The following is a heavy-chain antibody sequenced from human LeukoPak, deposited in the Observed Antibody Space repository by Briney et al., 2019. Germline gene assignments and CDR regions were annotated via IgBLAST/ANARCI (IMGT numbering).Heavy chain of an antibody. Sequence: GGSLRLSCAASGFTFSSYGMHWVRQAPGKGLEWVAVISYDGSNKYYADSVKGRFTISRDNSKNTLYLQMNRLRAEDTAVYYCAKDDSTVTLPPSFDYWGQGTLVTVSS. CDR2: ISYDGSNK. V-gene: IGHV3-30*18. CDR1: GFTFSSYG. J-gene: IGHJ4*02. CDR3: AKDDSTVTLPPSFDY. D-gene: IGHD4-17*01.